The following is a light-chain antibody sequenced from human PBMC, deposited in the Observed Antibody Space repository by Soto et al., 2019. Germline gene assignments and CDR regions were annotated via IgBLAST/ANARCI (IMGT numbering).Light chain of an antibody. CDR2: DAS. J-gene: IGKJ1*01. CDR3: QQYNNWPST. Sequence: EIVLTQSPSTLSVSPGERATLSCSASQTVSSYLLWYQQKRGQAPRLLIYDASNRATGIPARFSGSGSGTEFTLTISSLQSEDFAVYYCQQYNNWPSTFGQGTKVDIK. V-gene: IGKV3D-15*01. CDR1: QTVSSY.